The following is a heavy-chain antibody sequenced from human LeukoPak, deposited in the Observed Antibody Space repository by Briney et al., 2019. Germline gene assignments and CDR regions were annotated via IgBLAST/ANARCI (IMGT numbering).Heavy chain of an antibody. J-gene: IGHJ4*02. V-gene: IGHV1-18*01. CDR2: RSIYNGNT. Sequence: GASVKVSCKASGYDFINYGISWVRQAPGQRLEWMGWRSIYNGNTDYKLQGRVTMTTDTSTSTAYMEVMSLRSDDTAVYYCARGGPFPSGSSSREYYLDYWGQGTLVTVSS. CDR3: ARGGPFPSGSSSREYYLDY. D-gene: IGHD6-6*01. CDR1: GYDFINYG.